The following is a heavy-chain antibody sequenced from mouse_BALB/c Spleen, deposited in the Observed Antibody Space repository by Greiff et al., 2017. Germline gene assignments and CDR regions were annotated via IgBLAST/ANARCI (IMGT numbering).Heavy chain of an antibody. Sequence: EVLLVESGGGLVKPGGSLKLSCAASGFTFSSYAMSWVRQTPEKRLEWVASISSGGSTYYPDSVKGRFTISRDNARNILYLQMSSLRSEDTAMYYCARKNHYYGSSDYYAMDYWGQGTSVTVSS. D-gene: IGHD1-1*01. CDR3: ARKNHYYGSSDYYAMDY. CDR2: ISSGGST. CDR1: GFTFSSYA. J-gene: IGHJ4*01. V-gene: IGHV5-6-5*01.